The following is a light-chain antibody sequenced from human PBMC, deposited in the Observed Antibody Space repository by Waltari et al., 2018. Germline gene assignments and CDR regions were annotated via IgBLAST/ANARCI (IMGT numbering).Light chain of an antibody. J-gene: IGKJ1*01. CDR1: QSLLFSDGTIY. Sequence: DVGMTQSPLSLPVTVGQVASISCRSSQSLLFSDGTIYLNWFHQRPGQSPRRLIYKVSNRGCGVPDRFSGSGSVTDFTLKITRVEAEDVGVYVCMQGAHWPRTFGQGTRVEI. CDR3: MQGAHWPRT. CDR2: KVS. V-gene: IGKV2-30*01.